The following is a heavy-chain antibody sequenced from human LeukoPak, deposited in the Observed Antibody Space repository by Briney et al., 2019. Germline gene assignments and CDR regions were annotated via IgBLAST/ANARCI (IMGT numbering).Heavy chain of an antibody. CDR1: GGSFSGYY. CDR3: AGGSYFSGIYY. J-gene: IGHJ4*02. V-gene: IGHV4-34*01. CDR2: IYYSGST. Sequence: SETLSLTCAVYGGSFSGYYWSWIRQPPGKGLEWIGNIYYSGSTHYKSSLKSRVTISGDTSKNHFSLKLSSVTAADTAVYYCAGGSYFSGIYYWGQGPLVTVSS. D-gene: IGHD3-10*01.